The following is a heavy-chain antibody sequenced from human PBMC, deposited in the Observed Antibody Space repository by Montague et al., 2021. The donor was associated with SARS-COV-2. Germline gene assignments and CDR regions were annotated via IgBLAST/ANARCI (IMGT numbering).Heavy chain of an antibody. J-gene: IGHJ3*01. D-gene: IGHD5-24*01. CDR1: GGSTDSFHW. CDR2: LYHVGGA. CDR3: ASLVEMATIHAANEV. Sequence: SETLSLTCVVSGGSTDSFHWWSWVRQAPGKGLEWIGDLYHVGGALYNPSLKSRVVISVDKSQSQFSLRLASVTAADTATYYCASLVEMATIHAANEVWGQGTVVTVSS. V-gene: IGHV4/OR15-8*01.